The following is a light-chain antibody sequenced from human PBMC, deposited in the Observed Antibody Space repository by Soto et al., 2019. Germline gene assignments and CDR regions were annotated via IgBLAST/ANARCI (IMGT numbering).Light chain of an antibody. CDR2: WAS. J-gene: IGKJ1*01. V-gene: IGKV4-1*01. Sequence: DIVMTQSPDPLTVSLVESAAINWKSSQSVLFSSNNKNYLAWYQQKPGQPPKLLISWASTRESGVPDRFSGNGAGTDFTPTISSLQAEDVADYCCKHYYNTGKFGQGTKVDIK. CDR1: QSVLFSSNNKNY. CDR3: KHYYNTGK.